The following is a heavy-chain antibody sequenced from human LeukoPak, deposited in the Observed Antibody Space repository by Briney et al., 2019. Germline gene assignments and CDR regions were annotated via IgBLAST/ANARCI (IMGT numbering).Heavy chain of an antibody. CDR1: GFSFSNYG. D-gene: IGHD3-3*01. CDR2: ISYDGSNE. J-gene: IGHJ4*02. V-gene: IGHV3-30*18. Sequence: PGGSLRLSCTASGFSFSNYGMHWVRQAPGKGLEWITVISYDGSNEYYADSVKGRFTISRDNSKITLYLQMNSLRAEDTAVYYCVKGCYDFDYWGQGTPVTVSS. CDR3: VKGCYDFDY.